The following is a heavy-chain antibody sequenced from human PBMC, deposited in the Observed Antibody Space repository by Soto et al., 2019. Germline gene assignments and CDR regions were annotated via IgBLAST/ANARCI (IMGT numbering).Heavy chain of an antibody. CDR2: ISWDGGST. CDR1: GFTFDDYT. D-gene: IGHD1-1*01. J-gene: IGHJ4*02. V-gene: IGHV3-43*01. CDR3: AKGASDTNHDNYYFDY. Sequence: GGSLRLSCAASGFTFDDYTMHWVRQAPGKGLEWVSLISWDGGSTYYADSVKGRFTISRDNSKNSLYLQMNSLRTEDTALYYCAKGASDTNHDNYYFDYWGQGTLVTVSS.